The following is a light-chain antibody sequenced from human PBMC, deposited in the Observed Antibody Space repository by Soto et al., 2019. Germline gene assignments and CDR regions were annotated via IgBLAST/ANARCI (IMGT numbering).Light chain of an antibody. CDR2: NNN. CDR1: SSNIETNT. J-gene: IGLJ2*01. CDR3: AVWDDSLSGMI. V-gene: IGLV1-44*01. Sequence: QSALTQPPSASGTPGQRVTISCSGSSSNIETNTVDWYQHLPGTAPKVLIFNNNQRPSGVPDRLSGSKSGTSASLAISGLQSEDEAHYYCAVWDDSLSGMIFGGGTKLTVL.